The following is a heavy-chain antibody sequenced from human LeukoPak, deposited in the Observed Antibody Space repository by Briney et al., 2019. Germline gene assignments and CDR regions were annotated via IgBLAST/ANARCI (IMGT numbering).Heavy chain of an antibody. CDR3: ARLVVTVTTRLTHEFDS. CDR1: GGSLRSDGYS. Sequence: SETLSLTCAVSGGSLRSDGYSWRWIRQSPGKGLEWIGYISHSGTTYYNPPLKSRVTISVDRSKNLFSLRLTSVTAADTAVYYCARLVVTVTTRLTHEFDSWGQGTLVTVSS. D-gene: IGHD2-21*02. CDR2: ISHSGTT. V-gene: IGHV4-30-2*06. J-gene: IGHJ4*02.